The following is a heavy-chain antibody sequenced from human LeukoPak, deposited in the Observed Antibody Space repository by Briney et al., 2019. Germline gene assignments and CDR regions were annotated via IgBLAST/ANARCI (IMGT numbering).Heavy chain of an antibody. CDR2: IYYSGST. J-gene: IGHJ5*02. Sequence: SETLSLTCTVSGGSISSYYWSWIRQPPGKGLEWIGYIYYSGSTNYNPSLKSRVTISVDTSKNQFSLKLSSVTAADTAVYYCAAVDDYGDYVTGFDPWGQGTLVTVSS. CDR3: AAVDDYGDYVTGFDP. D-gene: IGHD4-17*01. V-gene: IGHV4-59*08. CDR1: GGSISSYY.